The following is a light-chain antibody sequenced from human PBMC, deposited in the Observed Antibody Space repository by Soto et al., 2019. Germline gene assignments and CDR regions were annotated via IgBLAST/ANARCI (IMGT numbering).Light chain of an antibody. V-gene: IGLV2-14*01. J-gene: IGLJ3*02. CDR3: NSFTSTSAWV. CDR1: SSDIGGYDF. CDR2: AVS. Sequence: QSVLTQPASVSGSPGQSITISCTGTSSDIGGYDFVSWYQQHPGKAPKLLIYAVSNRPSGVSNRFSASKSGVTASLTISGLQAEDEADYYCNSFTSTSAWVFGGGTKLTVL.